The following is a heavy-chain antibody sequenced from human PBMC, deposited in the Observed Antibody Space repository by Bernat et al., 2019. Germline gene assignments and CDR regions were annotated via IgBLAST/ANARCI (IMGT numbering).Heavy chain of an antibody. D-gene: IGHD3-10*01. CDR1: GYSFTSYW. J-gene: IGHJ3*01. CDR2: IYPGDSDT. V-gene: IGHV5-51*03. Sequence: EVQLVQSGAEVKKPGESLKISCKGSGYSFTSYWIGWVRQMPGKGLGWMGIIYPGDSDTRYSPSFKGQVTISAGTSISTAYLQWCSLKASDSAMYYCSRLGCFGVINGNAFDVWGQGTMITDS. CDR3: SRLGCFGVINGNAFDV.